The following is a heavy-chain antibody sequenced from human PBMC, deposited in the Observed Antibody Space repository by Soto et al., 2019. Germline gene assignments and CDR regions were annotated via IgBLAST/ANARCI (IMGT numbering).Heavy chain of an antibody. V-gene: IGHV1-69*13. CDR3: AREAYCGGDCYDY. D-gene: IGHD2-21*01. CDR2: IIPIFGTA. J-gene: IGHJ4*02. Sequence: ALVKVSCKASGGTFSSYAISWVRQAPGQGLEWMGGIIPIFGTANYAQKFQGRVTITADESTSTAYMELSSLRSEDTAVYYCAREAYCGGDCYDYWGQGTLVTVSS. CDR1: GGTFSSYA.